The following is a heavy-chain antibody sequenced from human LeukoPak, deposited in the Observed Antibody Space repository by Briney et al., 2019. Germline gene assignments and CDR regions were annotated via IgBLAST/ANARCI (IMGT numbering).Heavy chain of an antibody. CDR3: TRGAGWLIDY. D-gene: IGHD3-16*01. Sequence: NPSETLSLTCTVSGGSISSYYWSWIRQPAGMGLEWIGYFHNSGTSTYNPSLKSRVTISADTSKNQFSLKLNSLTTADTAVYYCTRGAGWLIDYWGQGILVTVSS. CDR2: FHNSGTS. CDR1: GGSISSYY. J-gene: IGHJ4*02. V-gene: IGHV4-59*01.